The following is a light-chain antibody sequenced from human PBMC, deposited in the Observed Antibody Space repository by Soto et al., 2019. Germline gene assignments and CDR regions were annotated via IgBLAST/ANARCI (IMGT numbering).Light chain of an antibody. Sequence: QAVVTQPPSVSGAPGQMVTLSCTGSSSNFGARYDLHWYQHIPGKDPKLIIFGNTNRPSGVPDRFSGSRTGTSASLVIAGLQPEDEVHYYCQSYDTRLGAELFGGGTKQTVL. CDR3: QSYDTRLGAEL. CDR2: GNT. J-gene: IGLJ3*02. CDR1: SSNFGARYD. V-gene: IGLV1-40*01.